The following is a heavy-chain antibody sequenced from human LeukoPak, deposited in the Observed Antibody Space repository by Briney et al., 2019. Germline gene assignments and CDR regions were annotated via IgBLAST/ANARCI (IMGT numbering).Heavy chain of an antibody. Sequence: GSLRLSCAASGFPFSSYGMHWVRQAPGKGLEWVAFVRYDGNNKYYADSVKGRFTSSRDDSKNMVYLQMNSLRPEDTAVYYCARDGINCSGGSCYDYWGQGTLVTVSS. J-gene: IGHJ4*02. V-gene: IGHV3-30*02. CDR1: GFPFSSYG. CDR3: ARDGINCSGGSCYDY. CDR2: VRYDGNNK. D-gene: IGHD2-15*01.